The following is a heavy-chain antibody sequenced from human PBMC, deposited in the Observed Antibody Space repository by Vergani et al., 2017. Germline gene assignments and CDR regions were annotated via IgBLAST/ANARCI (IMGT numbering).Heavy chain of an antibody. D-gene: IGHD4-17*01. V-gene: IGHV3-7*01. CDR2: INKDGSEQ. CDR1: GLSFSNHW. J-gene: IGHJ4*02. CDR3: ARDPEHGAIDY. Sequence: EVQLVESGGSLVHPGGSLRLSCAASGLSFSNHWMSWVLLAPGKGLEWVAEINKDGSEQYYVDSVRGRFTSSRDNTKNSLYLQMNSLRGEDTAVYYCARDPEHGAIDYWGQGTLVTVSS.